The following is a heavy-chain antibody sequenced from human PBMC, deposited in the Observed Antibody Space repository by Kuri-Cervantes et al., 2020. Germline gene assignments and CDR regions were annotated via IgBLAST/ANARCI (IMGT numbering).Heavy chain of an antibody. CDR3: ARLASGWQGWFDP. CDR1: GFSFTSYW. CDR2: IYPGDSDT. V-gene: IGHV5-51*01. Sequence: GGSLRLSCKGSGFSFTSYWIGWVRQMPGKGLEWMGIIYPGDSDTRYSPSFQRQVTISADKSISTAYLQWSSLKASDTAMYYCARLASGWQGWFDPWGQGTLVTVSS. J-gene: IGHJ5*02. D-gene: IGHD2-15*01.